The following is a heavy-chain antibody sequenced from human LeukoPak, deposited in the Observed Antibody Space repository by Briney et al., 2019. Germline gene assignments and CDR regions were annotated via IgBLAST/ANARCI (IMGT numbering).Heavy chain of an antibody. V-gene: IGHV6-1*01. CDR2: TYYRSKWSN. J-gene: IGHJ5*02. CDR1: VETVPRKSAA. Sequence: SQTLSLTCALSVETVPRKSAAWIWIRQSPSRGLEWLGRTYYRSKWSNDYAVSVKSRLTINPDTSENQFPLQLSSVTPEDTAVYYCANGTYYRGFDAWGQGNLVTVSS. CDR3: ANGTYYRGFDA. D-gene: IGHD1-26*01.